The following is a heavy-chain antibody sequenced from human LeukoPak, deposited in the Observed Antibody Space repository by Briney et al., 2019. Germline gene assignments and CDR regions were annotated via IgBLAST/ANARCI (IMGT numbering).Heavy chain of an antibody. CDR2: ISGSGGST. Sequence: GGSLRLSCAASGFTFSSYAMSWVRQAPGKGLEWVSAISGSGGSTYYADSVKGRFTISRDNSKNTLYLQMNSLKTEDTAVYYCTTDVLLWFGESYPVGPEGAFDIWGQGTMVTVSS. CDR1: GFTFSSYA. J-gene: IGHJ3*02. CDR3: TTDVLLWFGESYPVGPEGAFDI. V-gene: IGHV3-23*01. D-gene: IGHD3-10*01.